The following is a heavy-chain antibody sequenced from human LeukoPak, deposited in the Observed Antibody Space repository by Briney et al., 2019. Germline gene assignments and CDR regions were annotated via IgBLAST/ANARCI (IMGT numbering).Heavy chain of an antibody. CDR1: GFSFSSFV. CDR3: SRDPRGMALAGTYDY. Sequence: GGSLRLSCAASGFSFSSFVMHWVRQAPGKGLEWVAVISYDGNKKYYGDSVKGRFTISRDNSMNTLYLKMNSLRADDTAVYYCSRDPRGMALAGTYDYWGQGILVTVSS. V-gene: IGHV3-30*03. CDR2: ISYDGNKK. J-gene: IGHJ4*02. D-gene: IGHD6-19*01.